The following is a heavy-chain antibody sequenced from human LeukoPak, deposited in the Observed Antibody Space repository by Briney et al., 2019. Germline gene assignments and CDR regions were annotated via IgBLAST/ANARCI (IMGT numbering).Heavy chain of an antibody. CDR3: ARVGVGYYDSSGYSSYYFDY. D-gene: IGHD3-22*01. V-gene: IGHV5-51*01. Sequence: GESLMISCKGSGYSFTSYWIGWVGQMPGKGLEWMGIIYPGDSDTRYSPSFQGQVTISADKSISTAYLQWSSLKASDTARYYCARVGVGYYDSSGYSSYYFDYWGQGTLVTVSS. CDR2: IYPGDSDT. J-gene: IGHJ4*02. CDR1: GYSFTSYW.